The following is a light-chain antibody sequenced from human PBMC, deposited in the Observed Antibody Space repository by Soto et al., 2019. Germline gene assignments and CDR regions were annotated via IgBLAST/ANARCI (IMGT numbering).Light chain of an antibody. V-gene: IGLV1-47*02. Sequence: QSVLTQPPSASGTPGQRVTISCSGSTSNLGSHFVYWYQQLSGTAPKLLIYNNNQRPSGVPDRFSGSKSGTSASLAISGLRSDDESDYYCAAWDDSLSGPVFGGGTKLTVL. J-gene: IGLJ3*02. CDR2: NNN. CDR1: TSNLGSHF. CDR3: AAWDDSLSGPV.